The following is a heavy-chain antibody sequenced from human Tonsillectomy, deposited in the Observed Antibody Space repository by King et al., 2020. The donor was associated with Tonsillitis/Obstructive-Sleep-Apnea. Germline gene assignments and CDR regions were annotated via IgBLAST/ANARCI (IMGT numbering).Heavy chain of an antibody. CDR1: GFSFSDAW. V-gene: IGHV3-15*01. CDR2: IKSKTDGGTT. J-gene: IGHJ4*02. CDR3: TTDLWQ. D-gene: IGHD3-10*01. Sequence: VQLVESGGGLVKPGGSLRLSCAASGFSFSDAWMTWVRQAPGKGLEWVGRIKSKTDGGTTDYAAPVKGRFIISRDDSKNTGFLQMDSLKTEDTALYYCTTDLWQWGQGTLVTVSS.